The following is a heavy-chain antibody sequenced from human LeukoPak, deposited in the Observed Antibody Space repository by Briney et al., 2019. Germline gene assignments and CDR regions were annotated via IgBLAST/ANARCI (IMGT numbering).Heavy chain of an antibody. CDR2: ISGSGGST. Sequence: PGGSLRLSCAASGFTFSSYGMHWVRQAPGKGLEWVSAISGSGGSTYYADSVKGRFTISRDNSKNTRYLQMNSLRAEDTAVYYCAKANIVVVPAAIRGAYYYYYYGMDVWGQGTTVTVSS. CDR1: GFTFSSYG. CDR3: AKANIVVVPAAIRGAYYYYYYGMDV. J-gene: IGHJ6*02. D-gene: IGHD2-2*02. V-gene: IGHV3-23*01.